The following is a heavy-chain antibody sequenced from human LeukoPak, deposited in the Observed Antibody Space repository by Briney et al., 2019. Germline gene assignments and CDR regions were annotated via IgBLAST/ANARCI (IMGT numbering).Heavy chain of an antibody. CDR2: ISSSGTT. CDR3: ARGESGNFEPFDC. J-gene: IGHJ4*02. V-gene: IGHV4-59*01. CDR1: GGSFSGYY. D-gene: IGHD1-26*01. Sequence: PSETLSLTCAVYGGSFSGYYWSWIRQPPGKGLEWIGYISSSGTTNYNSFLKSRVTISEDTSKNQLSLKLTSVTAADTAVYYCARGESGNFEPFDCWGQGTLVTVSS.